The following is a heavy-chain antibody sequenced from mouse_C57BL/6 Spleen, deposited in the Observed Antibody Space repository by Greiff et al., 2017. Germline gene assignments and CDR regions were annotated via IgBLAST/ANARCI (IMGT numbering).Heavy chain of an antibody. J-gene: IGHJ3*01. CDR2: IDPEDGDT. Sequence: VQLQESGAELVKPGASVKLSCTASGFNIKDYYMHWVKQRTEQGLEWIGRIDPEDGDTKYAAKFQGKATITADTSSNTAYLQLSSLTSEDTAVYYCASSPDGYAFADWGKGTLVTVSA. V-gene: IGHV14-2*01. CDR3: ASSPDGYAFAD. CDR1: GFNIKDYY. D-gene: IGHD2-2*01.